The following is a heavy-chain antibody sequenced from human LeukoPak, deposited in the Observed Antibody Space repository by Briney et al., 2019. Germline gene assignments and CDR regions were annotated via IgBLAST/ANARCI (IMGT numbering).Heavy chain of an antibody. V-gene: IGHV1-69*13. CDR1: GGTFSSYA. D-gene: IGHD3-22*01. CDR2: IIPIFGTA. Sequence: SVKVSCKASGGTFSSYAISWVRQAPGQGLEWMGGIIPIFGTANYAQKFQGRVTITADESTSTAYMELSSLRSEDTAVYYCARAEREYYYDSSGYYYGAFDIWGQGTMVTLSS. J-gene: IGHJ3*02. CDR3: ARAEREYYYDSSGYYYGAFDI.